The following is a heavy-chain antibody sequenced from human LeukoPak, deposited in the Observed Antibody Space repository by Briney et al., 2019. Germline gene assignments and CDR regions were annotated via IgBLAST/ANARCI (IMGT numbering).Heavy chain of an antibody. J-gene: IGHJ3*02. Sequence: ASVKVSCKASGYTFTSYDINWVRQATGQGLEWMGWMNPNSGNTGYAQKFQGRVTMTRNTSISTAYMELSSLRSEDTAVYYCARAAPIRYCSGGSCYSEGVPDAFDIWGPGTMVTVSS. V-gene: IGHV1-8*01. D-gene: IGHD2-15*01. CDR1: GYTFTSYD. CDR3: ARAAPIRYCSGGSCYSEGVPDAFDI. CDR2: MNPNSGNT.